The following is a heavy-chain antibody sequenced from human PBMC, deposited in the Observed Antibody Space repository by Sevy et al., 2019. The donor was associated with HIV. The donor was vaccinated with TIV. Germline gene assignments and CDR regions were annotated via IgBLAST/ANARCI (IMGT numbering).Heavy chain of an antibody. CDR1: GGTFSSYA. CDR2: IIPIFGTA. Sequence: ASVKVSCKASGGTFSSYAISWVRQAPGQGLEWMGGIIPIFGTANYAQTFQGRVTITADKSTSTADVELTSLRSEDTAVYYCARAVGSLWFGELFTNYYYYYYMDVWGKGTTVTVSS. J-gene: IGHJ6*03. D-gene: IGHD3-10*01. V-gene: IGHV1-69*06. CDR3: ARAVGSLWFGELFTNYYYYYYMDV.